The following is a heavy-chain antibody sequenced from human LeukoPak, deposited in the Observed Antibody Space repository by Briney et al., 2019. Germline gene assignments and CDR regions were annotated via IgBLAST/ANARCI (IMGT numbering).Heavy chain of an antibody. V-gene: IGHV4-59*12. Sequence: SETLSLTCTVSGGSISSYYWSWIRQPPGKGLEWIGYIYYSGSTNYNPSLKSRVTISVDTSKNQFSLKLSSVTAADTAVYYCARGRPPQNFYYYDSSGYYSRNPPNFDYWGQGTLVTVSS. CDR3: ARGRPPQNFYYYDSSGYYSRNPPNFDY. CDR2: IYYSGST. J-gene: IGHJ4*02. CDR1: GGSISSYY. D-gene: IGHD3-22*01.